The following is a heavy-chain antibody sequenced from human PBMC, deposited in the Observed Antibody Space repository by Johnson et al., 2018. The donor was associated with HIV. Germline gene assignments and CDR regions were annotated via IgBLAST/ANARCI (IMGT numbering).Heavy chain of an antibody. CDR1: GFTFSSYA. CDR3: ARHNAFDI. CDR2: ISYHGGTK. Sequence: QVQLVESGGGWVQPGGSLRLSCAASGFTFSSYAMHWVRQAPGKGLEWVAVISYHGGTKYYADSVKGRFTISRDNSKNTLYLQMNSLRAEDTAVYYCARHNAFDIWGQGTMVTVSS. J-gene: IGHJ3*02. V-gene: IGHV3-30*14.